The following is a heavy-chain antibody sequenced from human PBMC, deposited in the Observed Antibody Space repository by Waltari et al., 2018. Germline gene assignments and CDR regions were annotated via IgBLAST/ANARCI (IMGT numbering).Heavy chain of an antibody. V-gene: IGHV3-11*04. CDR2: ISSNRTI. D-gene: IGHD2-15*01. CDR3: ARDTPGYCSGGSPGAFDI. Sequence: VQLVESGGGLVKPGGSLILSCAASGFTFSDYYINWVRQAPGKGLEWVSSISSNRTIYYADSVKGRFTSSRDNAKNSLYLQMNRLRAEDTAVYYCARDTPGYCSGGSPGAFDIWGQGTMVTVSS. J-gene: IGHJ3*02. CDR1: GFTFSDYY.